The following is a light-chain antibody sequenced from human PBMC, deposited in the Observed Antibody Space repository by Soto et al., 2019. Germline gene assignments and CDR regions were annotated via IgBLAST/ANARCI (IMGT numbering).Light chain of an antibody. CDR1: SSDVGGYSY. J-gene: IGLJ2*01. Sequence: QSALTQPPSASGSPGQSVTISCTGTSSDVGGYSYVSWYQQHPGNAPKLMIYEASKRPSGVPDRFSGSKSGNTASLTVSGLQAEDEADYYCSSYAGSNNVVFGGGTKLTVL. CDR3: SSYAGSNNVV. CDR2: EAS. V-gene: IGLV2-8*01.